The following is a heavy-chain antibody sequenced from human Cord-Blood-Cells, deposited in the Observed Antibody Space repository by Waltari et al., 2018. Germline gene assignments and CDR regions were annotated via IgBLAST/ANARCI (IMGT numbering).Heavy chain of an antibody. CDR2: INHSGST. J-gene: IGHJ6*02. V-gene: IGHV4-34*01. Sequence: QVQLQQWGAGLLKPPETLSPTCAVYGGSFSGYYWSWVRQPPGQGLEWIGEINHSGSTNYNPSLKSRVTISVDTSKNQFSLKLSSVTAADTAVYYCARGYCSSTSCYTPFYYYYGMDVWGQGTTVTVSS. CDR3: ARGYCSSTSCYTPFYYYYGMDV. CDR1: GGSFSGYY. D-gene: IGHD2-2*02.